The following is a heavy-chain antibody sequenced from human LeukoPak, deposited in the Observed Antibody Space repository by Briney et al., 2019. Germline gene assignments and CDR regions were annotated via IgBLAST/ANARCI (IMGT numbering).Heavy chain of an antibody. J-gene: IGHJ6*04. CDR2: ISWNSGSI. V-gene: IGHV3-9*01. CDR1: GFTFDDYA. D-gene: IGHD3-3*01. Sequence: PGGSLRLSCAASGFTFDDYAMHWVRQAPGKGLEWVSGISWNSGSIGYADSVKGRFTISRDNAKNSLYLQMNSLRAEDTAVYYCARAMYYDFWSGYYTGTDVWGKGTTVTVSS. CDR3: ARAMYYDFWSGYYTGTDV.